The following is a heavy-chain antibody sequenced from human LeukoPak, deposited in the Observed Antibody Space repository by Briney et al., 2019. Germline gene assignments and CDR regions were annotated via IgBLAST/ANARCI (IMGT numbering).Heavy chain of an antibody. CDR2: IIGSGGET. CDR1: GFTFSNYA. J-gene: IGHJ4*02. CDR3: ARDLVGATSTFAY. V-gene: IGHV3-23*01. Sequence: GGSLRLSCAGSGFTFSNYAMNWVRQAPGKGLEWVSGIIGSGGETYFADSVRGRFTISRDNSKNTLYLQMNSLRAEDTALYYCARDLVGATSTFAYWGQGTLVTVSS. D-gene: IGHD1-26*01.